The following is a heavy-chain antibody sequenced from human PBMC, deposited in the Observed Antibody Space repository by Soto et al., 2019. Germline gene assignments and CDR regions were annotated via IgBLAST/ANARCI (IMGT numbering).Heavy chain of an antibody. CDR1: GSTFSKRS. Sequence: QVHLVQSGAEVKKPGSSVKISCRASGSTFSKRSITWVRQAPGQGFEWMGGITPAFGTTNFARKFQGRLTITXXXXXXXXXXXLXSLTSEDTAVYHCATWAGLVTYRGFIGPLDFWGQGTLVTVSS. V-gene: IGHV1-69*01. D-gene: IGHD2-21*01. CDR2: ITPAFGTT. J-gene: IGHJ4*02. CDR3: ATWAGLVTYRGFIGPLDF.